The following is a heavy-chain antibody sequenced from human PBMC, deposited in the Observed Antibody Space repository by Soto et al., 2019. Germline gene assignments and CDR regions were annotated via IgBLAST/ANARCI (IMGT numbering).Heavy chain of an antibody. J-gene: IGHJ4*02. D-gene: IGHD3-22*01. CDR1: GGTFSSYA. CDR2: LIPIFGTA. CDR3: AGGSTALPNDYYDSSGYYYYFDY. Sequence: QVQLVQSGAEVKKPGSSVKVSCKASGGTFSSYAISWVRQAPGQGLEWMGGLIPIFGTADYAQKFQGRVTITADESTSTAYMELSSLRSEDTAVYYCAGGSTALPNDYYDSSGYYYYFDYWGQGTLVTVSS. V-gene: IGHV1-69*01.